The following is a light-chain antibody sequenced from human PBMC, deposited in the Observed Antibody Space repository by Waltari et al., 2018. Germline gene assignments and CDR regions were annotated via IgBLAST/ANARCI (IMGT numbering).Light chain of an antibody. CDR3: QQYDNLRLFT. CDR1: QDISNY. Sequence: DIQMTQSPSSLSASVGDRVTITCQASQDISNYLHWYQQKPGKAPKLLNYDASNLETGVPSRFSGSGSGTDFTFTISSLQPEDIATYYCQQYDNLRLFTFGPGTKVDIK. J-gene: IGKJ3*01. CDR2: DAS. V-gene: IGKV1-33*01.